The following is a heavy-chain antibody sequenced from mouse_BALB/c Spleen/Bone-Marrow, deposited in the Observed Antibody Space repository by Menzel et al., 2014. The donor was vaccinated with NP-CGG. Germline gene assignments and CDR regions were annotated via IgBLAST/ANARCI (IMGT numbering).Heavy chain of an antibody. CDR1: GYTFTSXD. CDR2: IFXXXGST. J-gene: IGHJ3*01. V-gene: IGHV1-85*01. CDR3: ARRVYYDYDGGAWFAY. Sequence: VQLQQSGAELVKPGASVKLSCKASGYTFTSXDXNWVXQRPXXGLXWIXXIFXXXGSTKYNEKFKGKATLTTDKSSSTAYMQLSRLTSEDSAVYFCARRVYYDYDGGAWFAYWGQGTLVTVSA. D-gene: IGHD2-4*01.